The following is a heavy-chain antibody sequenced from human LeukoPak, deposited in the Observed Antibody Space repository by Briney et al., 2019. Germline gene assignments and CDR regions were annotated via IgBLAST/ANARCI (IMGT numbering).Heavy chain of an antibody. V-gene: IGHV3-23*01. CDR1: GFTFSSAA. CDR3: ARVLGIAVAVDY. Sequence: GGSLRLSCAASGFTFSSAAMSWVRQAPGKGLEWVSAISSGSGSLFYADSVRGRFTISRDNAKNSLYLQMNSLRAEDTAVYYCARVLGIAVAVDYWGQGTLVTVSS. CDR2: ISSGSGSL. D-gene: IGHD6-19*01. J-gene: IGHJ4*02.